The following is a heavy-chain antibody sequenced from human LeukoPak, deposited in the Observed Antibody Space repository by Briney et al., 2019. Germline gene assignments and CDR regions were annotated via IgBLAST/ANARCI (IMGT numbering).Heavy chain of an antibody. CDR1: GYSFSGYY. Sequence: ASVKVSCKASGYSFSGYYMHWVRQAPGQGLEWMGWINPNSGGTNYAQEFQGRVTMTRDTSISTAYMELSRLRSDDTAVYYCARGPHWDPHFDYWGQGTLVTVSS. D-gene: IGHD7-27*01. CDR3: ARGPHWDPHFDY. J-gene: IGHJ4*02. V-gene: IGHV1-2*02. CDR2: INPNSGGT.